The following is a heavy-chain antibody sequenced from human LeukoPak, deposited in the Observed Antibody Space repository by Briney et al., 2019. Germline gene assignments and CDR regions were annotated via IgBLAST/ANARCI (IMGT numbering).Heavy chain of an antibody. Sequence: GGSLRLSCSASGFTFTTNAMTWVRQAPGKGLEWVSTIRGNGDRTHYADSVTGRFTISRDNSKNTLYLQMNSLRGEDSAIYYCAKGQELDDGVFDSWGQGTLVTVSS. CDR2: IRGNGDRT. J-gene: IGHJ4*02. D-gene: IGHD1-1*01. CDR1: GFTFTTNA. V-gene: IGHV3-23*01. CDR3: AKGQELDDGVFDS.